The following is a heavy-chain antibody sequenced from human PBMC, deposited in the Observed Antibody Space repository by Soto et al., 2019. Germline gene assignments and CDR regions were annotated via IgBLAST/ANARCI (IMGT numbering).Heavy chain of an antibody. J-gene: IGHJ4*02. D-gene: IGHD5-18*01. CDR3: GSAYSYGSSFDY. CDR2: IYHSGTA. V-gene: IGHV4-38-2*01. Sequence: PSETLSLTCAVSGYSISSGYYWGWIRQPPGKGLEWIGNIYHSGTAYYNPSLKSRVTISVDASKSQFSLRLSSVTAADTAVYYCGSAYSYGSSFDYWGQGTLVTVSS. CDR1: GYSISSGYY.